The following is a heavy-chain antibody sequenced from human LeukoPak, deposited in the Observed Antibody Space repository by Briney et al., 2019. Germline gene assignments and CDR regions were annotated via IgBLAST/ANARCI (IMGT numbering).Heavy chain of an antibody. J-gene: IGHJ4*02. CDR1: GFTVSSNS. V-gene: IGHV3-66*01. CDR2: IYSGGST. Sequence: SGGSLRLSCAASGFTVSSNSMTWVRQAPGKGLEWASVIYSGGSTSYADSVKGRYTISRDNSKNTLYLQMNSLRVDDTAVYYCAIEKSASVDYWGRGTLVTVSS. CDR3: AIEKSASVDY.